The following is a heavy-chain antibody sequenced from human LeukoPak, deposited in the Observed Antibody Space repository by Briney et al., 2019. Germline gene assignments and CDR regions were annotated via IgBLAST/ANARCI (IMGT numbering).Heavy chain of an antibody. CDR2: IYYSGST. J-gene: IGHJ4*02. CDR1: GGSISGYY. CDR3: AASREMATILVY. V-gene: IGHV4-59*01. D-gene: IGHD5-24*01. Sequence: SETLSLTCTVSGGSISGYYWSWIRQPPGKGLEWIGYIYYSGSTNYNPSLKSRVTISVDTSKNQFSLKLSSVTAADTAVYYCAASREMATILVYWGQGTLVTVSS.